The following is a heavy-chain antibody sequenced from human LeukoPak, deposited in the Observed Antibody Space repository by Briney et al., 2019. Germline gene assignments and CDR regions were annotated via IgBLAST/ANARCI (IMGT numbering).Heavy chain of an antibody. J-gene: IGHJ6*03. CDR3: ARESDSSSWPGEYYYYMDV. V-gene: IGHV3-21*01. CDR1: GFTFSSYS. CDR2: ISSSSSYI. D-gene: IGHD6-13*01. Sequence: GGSLRLSFAASGFTFSSYSMNWVRQAPGKGLEWVSSISSSSSYIYYADSVKGRFTISRDNAKNSLYLQMNSLRAEDTAVYYCARESDSSSWPGEYYYYMDVWGKGTTVTVSS.